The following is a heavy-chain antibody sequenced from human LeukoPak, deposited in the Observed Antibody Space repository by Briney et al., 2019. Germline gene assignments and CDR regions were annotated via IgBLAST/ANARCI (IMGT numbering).Heavy chain of an antibody. J-gene: IGHJ4*02. CDR1: GYTLTELS. Sequence: ASVKVSCKVSGYTLTELSMHWVRQAPGKGLEWMGGFDPEDGETIYAQKFQGRVTMTEDTSTDTAYMELSSLRSEDTAVYYCATRHRRSIAAAGLGYWGQGTLVTVSS. D-gene: IGHD6-13*01. CDR2: FDPEDGET. V-gene: IGHV1-24*01. CDR3: ATRHRRSIAAAGLGY.